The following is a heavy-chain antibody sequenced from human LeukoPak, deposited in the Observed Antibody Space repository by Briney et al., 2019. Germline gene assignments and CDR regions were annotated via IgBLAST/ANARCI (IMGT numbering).Heavy chain of an antibody. D-gene: IGHD3-22*01. Sequence: GGSLRLSCAASGFTFSNYGMHWVRQAPGKGLEWVAVIWYDGSNKYYADSVKGRFTISRDNSKNTLYLQMNSLRAEDTAVYYCAREHYYYDSSGYPAHAKFDYWGQGTLVTVSS. V-gene: IGHV3-33*08. CDR3: AREHYYYDSSGYPAHAKFDY. CDR1: GFTFSNYG. J-gene: IGHJ4*02. CDR2: IWYDGSNK.